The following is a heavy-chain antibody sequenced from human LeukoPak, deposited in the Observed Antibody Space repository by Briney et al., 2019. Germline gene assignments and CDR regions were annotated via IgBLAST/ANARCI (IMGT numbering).Heavy chain of an antibody. J-gene: IGHJ4*02. V-gene: IGHV3-30-3*01. CDR2: ISYDGSNK. Sequence: PGRSLRLSCAASGSTFSSYAMHWVRQAPGKGLEWVAVISYDGSNKYYADSVKGRFTISRDNSKNTLYLQMNSLRAEDTAVYYCAREVDWNDVAYYFDYWGQGTLVTVSS. D-gene: IGHD1-1*01. CDR1: GSTFSSYA. CDR3: AREVDWNDVAYYFDY.